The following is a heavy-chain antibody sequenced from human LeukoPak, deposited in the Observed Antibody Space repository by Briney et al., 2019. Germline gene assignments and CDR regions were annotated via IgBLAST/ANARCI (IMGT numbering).Heavy chain of an antibody. CDR1: GFTFSSYA. CDR3: AKDEGESHSSGWPFDY. V-gene: IGHV3-23*01. Sequence: GGSLRLSCAASGFTFSSYAMSWVRQAPGKRLEWVSAISGSGGSTYYADSVKGRFTISRDNSKNTLYLQMNSLRAEDTAVYYCAKDEGESHSSGWPFDYWGQGTLVTVSS. D-gene: IGHD6-19*01. CDR2: ISGSGGST. J-gene: IGHJ4*02.